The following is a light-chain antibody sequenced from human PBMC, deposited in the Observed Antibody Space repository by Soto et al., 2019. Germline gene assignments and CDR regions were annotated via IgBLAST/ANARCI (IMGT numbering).Light chain of an antibody. CDR3: AAWDDSLNGWV. Sequence: QLVLTQPPSASGTPGQRVTISCSGSSSNIGSSHVYWYQQLPGTAPKLLMYRNNQRPSGVPDRFSGSKSGTSASLAISGLQSEDEADYYCAAWDDSLNGWVFGGGTKVTVL. CDR1: SSNIGSSH. J-gene: IGLJ3*02. CDR2: RNN. V-gene: IGLV1-44*01.